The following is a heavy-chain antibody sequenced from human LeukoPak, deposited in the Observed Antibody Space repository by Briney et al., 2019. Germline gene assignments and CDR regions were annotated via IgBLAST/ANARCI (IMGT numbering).Heavy chain of an antibody. Sequence: GGSLRLSCAASGFTFSSYWMNWVRQAPGKGLEWVSYISSSGRTIYYADSVKGRFTISRDNAKNSLYLQMNSLRAEDTAVYYCAELGITMIGGVWGKGTTVTISS. V-gene: IGHV3-48*04. CDR2: ISSSGRTI. CDR3: AELGITMIGGV. D-gene: IGHD3-10*02. CDR1: GFTFSSYW. J-gene: IGHJ6*04.